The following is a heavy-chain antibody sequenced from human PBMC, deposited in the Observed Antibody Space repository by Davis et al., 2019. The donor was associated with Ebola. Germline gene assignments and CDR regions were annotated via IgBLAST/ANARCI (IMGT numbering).Heavy chain of an antibody. CDR3: ARDGGGNYHFYMDV. CDR1: GYTFTGYY. J-gene: IGHJ6*03. CDR2: INPNNGVT. Sequence: ASVKVSCTASGYTFTGYYLHWVRQAPGHGLEWMGWINPNNGVTKYAQKFQGRVAITGDTSIRTTFMQMSRLTSDDSAVYYCARDGGGNYHFYMDVWGKGTTVTVSS. D-gene: IGHD3-16*01. V-gene: IGHV1-2*02.